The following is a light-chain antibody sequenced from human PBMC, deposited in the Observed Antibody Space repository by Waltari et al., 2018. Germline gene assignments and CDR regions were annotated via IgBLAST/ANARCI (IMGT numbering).Light chain of an antibody. J-gene: IGLJ7*01. CDR1: SSHIGNTY. CDR2: EDS. Sequence: QSVLTQPPSVSAAPGQRVTISCSGGSSHIGNTYVSWYLQFPGTAPKLPIYEDSERPSGIPGRFSGSKSGTSATLDITGLQAGDEADYYCGTWDSSLSGAVFGGGTHLTVL. CDR3: GTWDSSLSGAV. V-gene: IGLV1-51*02.